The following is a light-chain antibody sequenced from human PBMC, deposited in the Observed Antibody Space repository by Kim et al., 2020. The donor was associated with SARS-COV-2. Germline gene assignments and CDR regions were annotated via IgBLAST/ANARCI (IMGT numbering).Light chain of an antibody. CDR3: SSYTSSTTLV. Sequence: QSALTQPASVSGSPGQSITISCTGSSGDIGGYDFVSWYQQFPGKAPKLMIYGVTNRPSGVSSRFSGSKSGNTASLIISGLQAEDEADYYCSSYTSSTTLVFGGGNQLTVL. J-gene: IGLJ2*01. CDR1: SGDIGGYDF. CDR2: GVT. V-gene: IGLV2-14*03.